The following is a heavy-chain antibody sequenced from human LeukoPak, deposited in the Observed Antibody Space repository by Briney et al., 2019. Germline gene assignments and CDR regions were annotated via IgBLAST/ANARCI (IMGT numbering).Heavy chain of an antibody. V-gene: IGHV3-53*01. Sequence: QAGGSLRLSCAASGFTVSGNYMSWVRQAPGKGLEWVSVIYTSGSTYNADSVKGRFTISRDKSKNTLYLQMNTLRAEDTAVYHCAKGLAYCGGDCYDSLYPFDFWGQGTLVTVSS. CDR3: AKGLAYCGGDCYDSLYPFDF. CDR2: IYTSGST. CDR1: GFTVSGNY. D-gene: IGHD2-21*01. J-gene: IGHJ4*02.